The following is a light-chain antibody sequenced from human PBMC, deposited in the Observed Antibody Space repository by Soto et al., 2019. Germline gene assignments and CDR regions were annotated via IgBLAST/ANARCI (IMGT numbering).Light chain of an antibody. CDR1: RDLSGW. V-gene: IGKV1-12*01. CDR2: AAS. J-gene: IGKJ4*01. Sequence: DIQMTQSPASVSASVGDRVTITCRASRDLSGWLAWYQQKPGEAPKLLIYAASTLYGGVPSRFSGSGSGTDFALTITSLQAEDFATYYCQQLRMYPSTFGGGTKVDI. CDR3: QQLRMYPST.